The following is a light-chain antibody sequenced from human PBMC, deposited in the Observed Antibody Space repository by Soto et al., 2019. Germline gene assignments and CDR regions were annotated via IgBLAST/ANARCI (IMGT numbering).Light chain of an antibody. J-gene: IGLJ1*01. CDR3: SSYAGSNNYV. CDR1: SSDVGGYKY. Sequence: QSVLTQPPSASGSPGQSVTICCTGTSSDVGGYKYVSWYQQHPGKAPKLMIYDVSKRPSGVPDRFSGSKSGNTASLTVSGLQTEDEADYYCSSYAGSNNYVFGTGTKVTVL. V-gene: IGLV2-8*01. CDR2: DVS.